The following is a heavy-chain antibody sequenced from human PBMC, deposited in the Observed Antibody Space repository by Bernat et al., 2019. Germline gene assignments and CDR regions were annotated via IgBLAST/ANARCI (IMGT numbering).Heavy chain of an antibody. CDR3: ARGVVVPAAINYYYYYMDV. CDR1: GGTFSSYA. D-gene: IGHD2-2*01. V-gene: IGHV1-69*01. CDR2: IIPIFGTA. Sequence: QVQLVQSGAEVKKPGSSVKVSCKASGGTFSSYAISWVRQAPGQGLEWMGGIIPIFGTANYAQKFQGRVTITADESTSTAYMELSSLRSEDTAVYYWARGVVVPAAINYYYYYMDVWGKGTTVTVSS. J-gene: IGHJ6*03.